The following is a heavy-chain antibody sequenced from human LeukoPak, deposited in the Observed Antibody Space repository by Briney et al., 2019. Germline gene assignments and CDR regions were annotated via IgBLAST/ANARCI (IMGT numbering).Heavy chain of an antibody. Sequence: ASVKVSCKASGYTFTGYYMHWVRQAPGQGLEWMGRINPNSGGTNYAQKFQGRVTMTRDTSISTAYMELSRLRSDDTAVYYCARGYCSGGSCYSYVYNYYYMDVWGKGTTVTVSS. CDR1: GYTFTGYY. D-gene: IGHD2-15*01. J-gene: IGHJ6*03. V-gene: IGHV1-2*06. CDR3: ARGYCSGGSCYSYVYNYYYMDV. CDR2: INPNSGGT.